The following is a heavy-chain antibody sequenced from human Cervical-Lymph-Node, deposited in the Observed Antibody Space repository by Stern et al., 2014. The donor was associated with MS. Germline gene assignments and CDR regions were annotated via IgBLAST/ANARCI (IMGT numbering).Heavy chain of an antibody. CDR1: GGYFGTYF. J-gene: IGHJ4*02. Sequence: VQLVESGPGLVKPSETLSLTCTVSGGYFGTYFWSWIRQPPGKGLEWLGYIDYSGSTIYNPSLKSRVTISIDTSKNQFSLNLSSVTSADTAVYYCARGGSYYYYWGQGTLVTVSS. D-gene: IGHD1-26*01. CDR2: IDYSGST. V-gene: IGHV4-59*01. CDR3: ARGGSYYYY.